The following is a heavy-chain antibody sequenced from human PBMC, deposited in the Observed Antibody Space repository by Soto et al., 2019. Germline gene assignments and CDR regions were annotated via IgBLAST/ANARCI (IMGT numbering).Heavy chain of an antibody. CDR2: IYWDDDK. D-gene: IGHD2-2*01. Sequence: QITLKESGPTLVKPTQTLTLTCTFSGFSLSADGVGVGWIRQPPGKALEWLALIYWDDDKRYRPSLKSRLTYTKDPSKNQVVLTRTNMDPVDKATYYCAHAYGGTSWPNDAFDVWGQGTVVTVSS. V-gene: IGHV2-5*02. J-gene: IGHJ3*01. CDR3: AHAYGGTSWPNDAFDV. CDR1: GFSLSADGVG.